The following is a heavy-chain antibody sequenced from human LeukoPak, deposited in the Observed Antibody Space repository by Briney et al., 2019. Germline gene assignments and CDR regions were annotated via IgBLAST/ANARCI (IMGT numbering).Heavy chain of an antibody. D-gene: IGHD6-13*01. V-gene: IGHV3-30*02. Sequence: GGSLRLSCAASGFTFRSYGMHWVRQAPGKGLEWVAVIWYDGSNKYYADSVKGRFTISRDNSKNTLYLQMNSLRAEDTAVYYCAKAIAAARTLVYWGQGTLVTVSS. CDR3: AKAIAAARTLVY. CDR1: GFTFRSYG. J-gene: IGHJ4*02. CDR2: IWYDGSNK.